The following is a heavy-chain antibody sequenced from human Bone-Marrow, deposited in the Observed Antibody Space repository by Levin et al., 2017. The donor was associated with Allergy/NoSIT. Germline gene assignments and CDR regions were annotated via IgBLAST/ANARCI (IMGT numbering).Heavy chain of an antibody. CDR3: AKAYSGYDWWFDP. Sequence: ASVKVSCAASGFTFGDYTMHWVRQAPGKGLEWVSLISWDGGSTYYADSVKGRVTISRDNSKNSLYLQMNSLRTEDTALYYCAKAYSGYDWWFDPWGQGTLVTVSS. V-gene: IGHV3-43*01. CDR2: ISWDGGST. J-gene: IGHJ5*02. CDR1: GFTFGDYT. D-gene: IGHD5-12*01.